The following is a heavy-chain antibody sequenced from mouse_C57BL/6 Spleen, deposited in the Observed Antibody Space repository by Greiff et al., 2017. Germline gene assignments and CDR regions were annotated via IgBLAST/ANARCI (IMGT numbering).Heavy chain of an antibody. CDR1: GFTFSSYA. V-gene: IGHV5-9-1*02. CDR3: TRGNYGSSHWYVDV. D-gene: IGHD1-1*01. Sequence: DVKLVESGEGLVKPGGSLKLSCAASGFTFSSYAMSWVRQTPEKRLEWVAYISSGGDYIHYADTGKGRFTISRDNARNTLYLQMSSLKSEDTAMYYCTRGNYGSSHWYVDVWGTGTTVTVSS. CDR2: ISSGGDYI. J-gene: IGHJ1*03.